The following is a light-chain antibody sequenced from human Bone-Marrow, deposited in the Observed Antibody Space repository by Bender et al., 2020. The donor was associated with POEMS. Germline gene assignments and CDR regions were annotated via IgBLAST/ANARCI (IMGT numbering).Light chain of an antibody. CDR2: ADD. J-gene: IGLJ2*01. CDR3: QVWDTSTEVV. V-gene: IGLV3-21*02. Sequence: SYVLTQPPSVSVAPGQTARITCGGDNIGAKSVEWYQQQPGQAPVLVVYADDDRPSGIPDRFSGSNSGNTATLTISSVEAADEAAYYCQVWDTSTEVVFGGGTKLTVL. CDR1: NIGAKS.